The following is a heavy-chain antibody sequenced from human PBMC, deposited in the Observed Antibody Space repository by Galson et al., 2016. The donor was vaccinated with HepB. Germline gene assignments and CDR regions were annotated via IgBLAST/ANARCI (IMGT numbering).Heavy chain of an antibody. J-gene: IGHJ4*02. CDR2: IYPGDSDT. CDR3: ATTTIAAAGRMDY. D-gene: IGHD6-13*01. Sequence: QSGAEVKKPGESLKLSCKGSGYSFPTYWIGWVRQMPGKGLEWMGIIYPGDSDTRYSPSFQGQVTISADKSISTAYLQWSSLTASDTAMYYCATTTIAAAGRMDYGGQGTLVTVSS. V-gene: IGHV5-51*01. CDR1: GYSFPTYW.